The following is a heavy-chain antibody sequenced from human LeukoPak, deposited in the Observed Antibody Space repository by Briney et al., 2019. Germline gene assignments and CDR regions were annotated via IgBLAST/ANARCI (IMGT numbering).Heavy chain of an antibody. J-gene: IGHJ3*02. D-gene: IGHD1-26*01. CDR2: ISYDGINK. CDR1: GFTFSSYA. V-gene: IGHV3-30-3*01. CDR3: ARTIVGAIVGAFDI. Sequence: PGGSLRLSSAASGFTFSSYAMHWVRQAPGKGLVRVAVISYDGINKYYADSVKGRFTISRDNSKNTLYLQMNSLTAEDTAVYYCARTIVGAIVGAFDIWGQGTMVTVSS.